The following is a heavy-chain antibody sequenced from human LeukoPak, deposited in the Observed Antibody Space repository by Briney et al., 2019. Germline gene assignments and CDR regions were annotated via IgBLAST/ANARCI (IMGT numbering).Heavy chain of an antibody. CDR3: ARDLGGYCSSTSCLHYGMDV. CDR2: IIPILGIA. CDR1: GGTFSSYA. Sequence: ASVKVSCKASGGTFSSYAISWVRQAPGQGLEWMGRIIPILGIANYAQKLQGRVTMTTDTSTSTAYMELRSLRSDDTAVYYCARDLGGYCSSTSCLHYGMDVWGQGTTVTVSS. J-gene: IGHJ6*02. V-gene: IGHV1-69*04. D-gene: IGHD2-2*01.